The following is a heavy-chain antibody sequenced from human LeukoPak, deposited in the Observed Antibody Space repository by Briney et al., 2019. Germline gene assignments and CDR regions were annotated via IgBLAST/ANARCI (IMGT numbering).Heavy chain of an antibody. CDR3: ARDLPMVRGANAFDI. V-gene: IGHV4-39*07. D-gene: IGHD3-10*01. CDR1: GGSISSSSYY. CDR2: IYYSGST. J-gene: IGHJ3*02. Sequence: SETLSLTCTVSGGSISSSSYYWGWIRQPPGKGLEWIGSIYYSGSTYYNPSLKSRVTISVDKSKNQFSLKLGSVTAADTAVYYCARDLPMVRGANAFDIWGQGTMVTVSS.